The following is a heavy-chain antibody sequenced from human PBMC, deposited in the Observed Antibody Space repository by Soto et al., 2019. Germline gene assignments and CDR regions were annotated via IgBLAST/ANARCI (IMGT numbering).Heavy chain of an antibody. V-gene: IGHV3-21*01. CDR2: ISSSSSYI. D-gene: IGHD6-13*01. CDR1: GFTFSSYS. Sequence: PGGSLRLSCAASGFTFSSYSMNWVRQAPGKGLEWVSSISSSSSYIYYADSVKGRFTISRDNAKNSLYLQMNSLRAEDTAVYYCAIGFEDSSWYTAVPRYYYYYGMDVWGQGTTVTVSS. CDR3: AIGFEDSSWYTAVPRYYYYYGMDV. J-gene: IGHJ6*02.